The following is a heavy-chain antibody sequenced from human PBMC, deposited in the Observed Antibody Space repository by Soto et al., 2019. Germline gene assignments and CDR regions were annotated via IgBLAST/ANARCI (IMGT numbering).Heavy chain of an antibody. CDR3: ARDVIGQENYEYICYYFDH. J-gene: IGHJ4*02. CDR2: IDPSGGIT. V-gene: IGHV1-46*01. Sequence: ASVKVSCKASGYSFTNFHIHWVRQAPGQGLEWMGMIDPSGGITRDAQRLQGRITMTRDASTSTVYMELRSLTSEDTAVYYCARDVIGQENYEYICYYFDHWGQGTLVTVSS. CDR1: GYSFTNFH. D-gene: IGHD3-22*01.